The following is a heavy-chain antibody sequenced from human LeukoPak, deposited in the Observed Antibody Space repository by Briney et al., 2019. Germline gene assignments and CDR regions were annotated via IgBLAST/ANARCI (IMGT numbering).Heavy chain of an antibody. V-gene: IGHV1-69*04. J-gene: IGHJ4*02. Sequence: SVKVSCKASGGTFSTYAISWVRQAPGQGRAWVGRIVPILGTANYAQNFQGRVTITADRSTTTAYMELSSLRSEDTAVYYCARVPQGSSWPYYFDYWGQGTLVTVSS. CDR2: IVPILGTA. CDR3: ARVPQGSSWPYYFDY. CDR1: GGTFSTYA. D-gene: IGHD6-13*01.